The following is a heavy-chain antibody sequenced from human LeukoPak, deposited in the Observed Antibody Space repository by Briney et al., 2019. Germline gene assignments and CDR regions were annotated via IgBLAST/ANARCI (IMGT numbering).Heavy chain of an antibody. CDR3: AREVPPTVTTADGLDDAFDI. CDR1: GFTFSSYS. J-gene: IGHJ3*02. V-gene: IGHV3-48*01. CDR2: ISSSSSTI. D-gene: IGHD4-17*01. Sequence: PGGSLRLSCAASGFTFSSYSMNWVRQAPGKGLEWVSYISSSSSTIYYADSVKGRFTISRDNSKNTLYLQMNSLRAEDTAVYYCAREVPPTVTTADGLDDAFDIWGQGTMVTVSS.